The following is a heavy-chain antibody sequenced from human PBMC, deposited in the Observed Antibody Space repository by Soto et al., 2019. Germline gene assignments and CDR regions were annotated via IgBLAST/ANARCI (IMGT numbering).Heavy chain of an antibody. D-gene: IGHD5-12*01. CDR2: ISAYNGNT. J-gene: IGHJ6*03. CDR3: ARGRSSGYDPEDYYYYYYMDV. V-gene: IGHV1-18*01. Sequence: ASVKVSCKASGYTFTSYGISWVRQAPGQGLEWMGWISAYNGNTNYAQKLQGRVTMTTDTSTSTAYMELRSLRSDDTAVYYCARGRSSGYDPEDYYYYYYMDVWGKGTTVTVSS. CDR1: GYTFTSYG.